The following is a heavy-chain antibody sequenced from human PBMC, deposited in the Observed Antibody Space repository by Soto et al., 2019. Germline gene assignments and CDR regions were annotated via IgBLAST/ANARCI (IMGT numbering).Heavy chain of an antibody. V-gene: IGHV1-18*04. Sequence: GASVKVSCKASGYTFTSYGISWVRQAPGQGLEWMGWISAYNGNTNYAQKLQGRVTMTTDTSTSTAYMELRSLRSDDTAVYYCARATQRKGAIAVAATHDFDYWGQGTLVTVSS. CDR1: GYTFTSYG. J-gene: IGHJ4*02. CDR3: ARATQRKGAIAVAATHDFDY. CDR2: ISAYNGNT. D-gene: IGHD6-19*01.